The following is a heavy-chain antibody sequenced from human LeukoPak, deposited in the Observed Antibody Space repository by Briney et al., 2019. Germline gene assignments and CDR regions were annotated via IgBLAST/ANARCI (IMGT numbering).Heavy chain of an antibody. D-gene: IGHD6-13*01. CDR3: ASDKYSSSWRWFDP. V-gene: IGHV4-31*03. Sequence: SETLSLTCTVSGGSISSGGYYWSWIRQHPGKGLEWIGYIYYSGSTYYNPSLKSRVTISEDTSKNQFSLKLSSVTAADTAVYYCASDKYSSSWRWFDPWGQGTLVTVSS. CDR2: IYYSGST. CDR1: GGSISSGGYY. J-gene: IGHJ5*02.